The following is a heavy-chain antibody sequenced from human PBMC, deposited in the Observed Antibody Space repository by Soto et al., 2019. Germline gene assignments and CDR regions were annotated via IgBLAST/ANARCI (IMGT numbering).Heavy chain of an antibody. CDR2: INAGNGNT. V-gene: IGHV1-3*01. CDR3: ARAKITLEMATILYYYGMDV. J-gene: IGHJ6*02. D-gene: IGHD5-12*01. Sequence: ASVKVSCKASGYTFTSYAMHWVRQAPGQRLEWMGWINAGNGNTKYSQKFQGRVTITRDTSASTAYMELSSLRSEDTAVYYCARAKITLEMATILYYYGMDVWGQGTTVTVSS. CDR1: GYTFTSYA.